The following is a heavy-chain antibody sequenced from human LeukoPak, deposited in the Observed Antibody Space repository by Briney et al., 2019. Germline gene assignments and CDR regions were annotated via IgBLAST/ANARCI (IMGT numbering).Heavy chain of an antibody. J-gene: IGHJ4*02. V-gene: IGHV3-20*04. CDR3: ASFDYYDSSGPLYFDY. CDR2: INWNGGST. CDR1: GFTFDDYG. Sequence: GGSLRLSCAASGFTFDDYGMSWVRQAPGKGLEWVSGINWNGGSTGYADSVKGRFTISRDNAKNSLYLQMNSLRAEDTALYYCASFDYYDSSGPLYFDYWGQGTLVTVSS. D-gene: IGHD3-22*01.